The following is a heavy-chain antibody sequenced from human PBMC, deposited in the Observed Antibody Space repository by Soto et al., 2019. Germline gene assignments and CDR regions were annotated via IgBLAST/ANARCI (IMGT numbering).Heavy chain of an antibody. Sequence: PSVTLSLTCAVSGGSITSSSYSWGWVRQPPGNGLELIATFYYSENTHYNPSLKSRVTISVDTSKNQFSLILTSVTAADTAVYYCVRLGGHCSSSSCFGFYVMDVWGQGTTVT. J-gene: IGHJ6*02. CDR3: VRLGGHCSSSSCFGFYVMDV. CDR1: GGSITSSSYS. V-gene: IGHV4-39*01. D-gene: IGHD2-2*01. CDR2: FYYSENT.